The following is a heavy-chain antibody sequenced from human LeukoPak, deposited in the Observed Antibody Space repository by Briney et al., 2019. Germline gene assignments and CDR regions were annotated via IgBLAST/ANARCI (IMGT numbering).Heavy chain of an antibody. CDR2: IDPSDSYT. CDR1: GYSFTSYW. CDR3: ARQEGSYDSSGYYFY. Sequence: GESLKISCKGSGYSFTSYWISWVRQMPGRGLEWMGRIDPSDSYTNYSPSFQGHVTISADKSVGTAYLQWSSLKASDTAMYYCARQEGSYDSSGYYFYWGQGTLVTVSS. D-gene: IGHD3-22*01. V-gene: IGHV5-10-1*01. J-gene: IGHJ4*02.